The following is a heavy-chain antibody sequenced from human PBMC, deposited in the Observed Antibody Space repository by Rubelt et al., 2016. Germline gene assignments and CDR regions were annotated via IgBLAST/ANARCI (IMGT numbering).Heavy chain of an antibody. V-gene: IGHV3-11*05. J-gene: IGHJ4*02. CDR2: ISSSSSYT. CDR3: ARDGSYSYGRVFDY. Sequence: ISSSSSYTNYADSVKGRFTISRDNAKNSLYLQMNSLRAEDTAVYYCARDGSYSYGRVFDYWGQGTLVTVSS. D-gene: IGHD5-18*01.